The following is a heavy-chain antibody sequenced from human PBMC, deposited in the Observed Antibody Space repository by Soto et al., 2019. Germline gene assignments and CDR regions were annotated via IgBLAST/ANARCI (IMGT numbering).Heavy chain of an antibody. V-gene: IGHV4-59*01. CDR3: ARVSGDSSDFDY. CDR2: IYYSGST. J-gene: IGHJ4*02. CDR1: GGSISSYY. D-gene: IGHD3-22*01. Sequence: PSETLSLTCTGSGGSISSYYWSWIRQPPGKGLEWIGYIYYSGSTNYNPSLKSRVTISVDTSKNQFSLKLSSVTAADTAVYYCARVSGDSSDFDYWGQGTLVTVSS.